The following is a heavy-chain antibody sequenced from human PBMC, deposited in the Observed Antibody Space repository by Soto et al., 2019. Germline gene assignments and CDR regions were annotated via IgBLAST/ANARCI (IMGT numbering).Heavy chain of an antibody. CDR3: AKDRVESGLGEIDY. D-gene: IGHD3-16*01. CDR1: GFSFSNSG. CDR2: ISYDGSKK. V-gene: IGHV3-30*18. Sequence: VQLVESGGGLVKPGGSLRLSCAASGFSFSNSGMHWVRQAPGKGLEWVAIISYDGSKKYYADSVKGRFTISRDNSKNTLYLQMNSLRVEDTAVYYCAKDRVESGLGEIDYWGQGTLVTVSS. J-gene: IGHJ4*02.